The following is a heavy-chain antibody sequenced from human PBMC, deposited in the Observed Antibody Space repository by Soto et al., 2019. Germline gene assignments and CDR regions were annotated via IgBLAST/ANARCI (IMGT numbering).Heavy chain of an antibody. D-gene: IGHD3-3*01. J-gene: IGHJ4*02. V-gene: IGHV3-23*01. CDR1: GFTFSSYA. CDR2: ISGSGGST. Sequence: EVQLLESGGGLVQPGGSLRLSCAASGFTFSSYAMSWVRQAPGKGLEWVSGISGSGGSTYYAHSVKGRFTISRDNSKNTLYLQMNSLRAGDTAVYYCAKDAEYDFWSGYSGDYLGQGTLVTVSS. CDR3: AKDAEYDFWSGYSGDY.